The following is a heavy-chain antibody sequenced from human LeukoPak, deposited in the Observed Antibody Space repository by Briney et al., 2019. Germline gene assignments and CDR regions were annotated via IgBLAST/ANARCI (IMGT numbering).Heavy chain of an antibody. CDR2: IYYSRST. CDR3: ARATMIVVVIDY. J-gene: IGHJ4*02. V-gene: IGHV4-30-4*01. CDR1: GGSVSSGDYY. Sequence: SQTLSLTCTVSGGSVSSGDYYWSWIRQPPGKGLEWIGYIYYSRSTYYNPSLKSRVTISVDTSKNQFSLKLSSVTAADTAVYYCARATMIVVVIDYWGQGTLVTVSS. D-gene: IGHD3-22*01.